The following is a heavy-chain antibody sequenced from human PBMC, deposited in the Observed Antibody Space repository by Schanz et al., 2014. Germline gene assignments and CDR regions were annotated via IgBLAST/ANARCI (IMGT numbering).Heavy chain of an antibody. CDR2: IKISGDV. CDR1: GFSFSDYS. J-gene: IGHJ4*02. V-gene: IGHV3-48*02. D-gene: IGHD3-3*01. CDR3: ARDKGGYYPFDY. Sequence: EVQLVESGGGLVQSGGSLRLSCAASGFSFSDYSMNWVRQAPGKGLEWISYIKISGDVFYTDSVKGRFTISRDNAKSSLYLQMSSLRDEDTAIYYCARDKGGYYPFDYWGRGTLVTVSS.